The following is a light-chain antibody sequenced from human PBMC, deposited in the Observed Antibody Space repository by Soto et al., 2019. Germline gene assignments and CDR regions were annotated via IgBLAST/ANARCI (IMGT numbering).Light chain of an antibody. CDR3: QQYKGT. CDR1: QSISSW. J-gene: IGKJ1*01. CDR2: DAS. Sequence: DIQMTQSPSTLSASVGDRVTITCRASQSISSWLAWYQQKPGKAPKLLIYDASSLESGVPSRFSGSGSGTEFTLTISSLQPDDFATHYCQQYKGTFGQGTKVDIK. V-gene: IGKV1-5*01.